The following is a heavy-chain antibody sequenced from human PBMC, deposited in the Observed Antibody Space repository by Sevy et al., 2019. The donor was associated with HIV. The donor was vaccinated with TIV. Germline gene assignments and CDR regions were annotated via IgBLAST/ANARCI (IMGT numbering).Heavy chain of an antibody. D-gene: IGHD3-16*01. CDR2: IKEDGSEK. V-gene: IGHV3-7*01. CDR3: AGGSRLTDV. CDR1: GFTFSSYW. J-gene: IGHJ6*04. Sequence: GGSLRLSCAASGFTFSSYWMSWVRQAPGKGLEWVAKIKEDGSEKQCVDPVKGRFTISEDNAKNSLYLQMNSLRAEDTAVYYCAGGSRLTDVWGKGTTVTVSS.